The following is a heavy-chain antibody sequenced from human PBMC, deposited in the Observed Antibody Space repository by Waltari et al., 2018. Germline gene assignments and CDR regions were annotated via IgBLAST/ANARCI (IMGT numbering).Heavy chain of an antibody. D-gene: IGHD1-20*01. CDR3: ARDDNNDAFDI. V-gene: IGHV3-48*01. CDR2: ISSSSSTI. J-gene: IGHJ3*02. Sequence: EVQLVESGGGLVQPGGSLRLSCAASGFTFSSYSMNWVRQAPGKGLEWVSYISSSSSTIYYADSVKGRFTISRENAKNSLYLQMNSLRAEDTAVYYCARDDNNDAFDIWGQGTMVTVSS. CDR1: GFTFSSYS.